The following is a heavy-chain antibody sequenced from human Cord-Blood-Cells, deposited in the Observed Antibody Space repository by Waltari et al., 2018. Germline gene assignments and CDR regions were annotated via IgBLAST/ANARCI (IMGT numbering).Heavy chain of an antibody. CDR2: IWYDGSNK. CDR3: ARDSEYYYDSSGDAFDI. D-gene: IGHD3-22*01. Sequence: QVQLVESGGGVVQPGRSLRLSCAASGFTFSSYGMHWVRQAPGKGLEWVAVIWYDGSNKYYADSVKGRFTISRDNSKNTLYLQMNSLRAEDTAVYYCARDSEYYYDSSGDAFDIWGQGTMVTVSS. CDR1: GFTFSSYG. V-gene: IGHV3-33*01. J-gene: IGHJ3*02.